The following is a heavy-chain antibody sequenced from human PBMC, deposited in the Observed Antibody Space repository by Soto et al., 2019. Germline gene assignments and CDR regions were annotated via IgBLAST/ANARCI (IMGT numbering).Heavy chain of an antibody. D-gene: IGHD3-22*01. CDR1: GFTFSSYA. Sequence: GGSLRLSCAASGFTFSSYAMNWVRQAPGKGLEWVSAISGSGGSTYYADSVKGRFTISRDNSKNTLYLQMNSLRAEDTAVYYCAKHSLYYDSSGYYYAPSYYYGMDVWGQGTTVTVSS. J-gene: IGHJ6*02. CDR2: ISGSGGST. CDR3: AKHSLYYDSSGYYYAPSYYYGMDV. V-gene: IGHV3-23*01.